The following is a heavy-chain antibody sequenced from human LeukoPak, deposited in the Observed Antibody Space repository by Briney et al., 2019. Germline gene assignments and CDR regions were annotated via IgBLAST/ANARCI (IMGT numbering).Heavy chain of an antibody. CDR2: ISYDGSNK. J-gene: IGHJ5*02. V-gene: IGHV3-30*18. D-gene: IGHD6-6*01. CDR1: GFTFSSYG. Sequence: GGSLRLSCAASGFTFSSYGMHWVRQAPGKGLEWVAVISYDGSNKYYADSVKGRFTISRDNSKNTLYLQMNSLRAEDTAVYYCAKDSSSSINWFDPWGQGTLVTVSS. CDR3: AKDSSSSINWFDP.